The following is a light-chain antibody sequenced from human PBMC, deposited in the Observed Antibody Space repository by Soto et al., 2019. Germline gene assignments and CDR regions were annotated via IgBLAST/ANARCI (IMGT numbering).Light chain of an antibody. Sequence: QSALTQPASVSGSPGQSITIFCTGTSSDVGGYNSVSWYQQHPGKAPKLMVYDVSYRPSGVSPRFSGSKSGNTASLTISGLQAEDDADYFCSSYTSSSTLVFVTGTKLTVL. J-gene: IGLJ1*01. CDR1: SSDVGGYNS. CDR3: SSYTSSSTLV. V-gene: IGLV2-14*03. CDR2: DVS.